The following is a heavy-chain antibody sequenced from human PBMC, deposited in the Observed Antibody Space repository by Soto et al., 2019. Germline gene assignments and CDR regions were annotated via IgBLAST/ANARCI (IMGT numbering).Heavy chain of an antibody. V-gene: IGHV4-31*03. CDR3: ARWPQLDPRYDY. CDR1: GGSISSGGYY. Sequence: PSETLSLTCTVSGGSISSGGYYWSWIRQHPGKGLEWIGYIYYSGSTYYNPSLKSRVTISVDTSKNQFSLKLSSVTAADTAVYYCARWPQLDPRYDYWGQGTLVTVSS. CDR2: IYYSGST. D-gene: IGHD1-1*01. J-gene: IGHJ4*02.